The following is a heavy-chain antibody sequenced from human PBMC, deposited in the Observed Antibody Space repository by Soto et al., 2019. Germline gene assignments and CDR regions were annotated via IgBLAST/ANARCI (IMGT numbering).Heavy chain of an antibody. D-gene: IGHD3-10*01. J-gene: IGHJ6*02. Sequence: SQTLSLTCVISGDSVSSNSAGWNWIRQSPSRGLEWLGGTYYKSKWNNDYALSVKSRITINPDTSKNQFSLHLYSVTPEDTAVYYCTGITWFRGMDVWGQGTPVTVSS. CDR3: TGITWFRGMDV. V-gene: IGHV6-1*01. CDR2: TYYKSKWNN. CDR1: GDSVSSNSAG.